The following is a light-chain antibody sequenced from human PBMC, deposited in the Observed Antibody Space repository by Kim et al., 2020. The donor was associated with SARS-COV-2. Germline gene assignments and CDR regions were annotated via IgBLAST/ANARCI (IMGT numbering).Light chain of an antibody. CDR3: QQYNSLTWT. V-gene: IGKV1-5*03. Sequence: DIQMTQSPSTLSASVGDRVTITCRASQSIGSWLAWYQQKPGKAPNLLIYKASSLESGVPSRFSGSGSGTEFTLTISNLQPEDFATYYCQQYNSLTWTFGQGTKVDIK. J-gene: IGKJ1*01. CDR2: KAS. CDR1: QSIGSW.